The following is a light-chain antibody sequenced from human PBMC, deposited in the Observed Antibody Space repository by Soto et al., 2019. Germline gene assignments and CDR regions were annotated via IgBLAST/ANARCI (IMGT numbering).Light chain of an antibody. Sequence: QSALTQSPSASGTPGQRVTISCSGSSSDIGSHSVSWYQQVPGTAPKLLIYINSHRSSGVPDRFSGSKSGISASLAISGLQSEDEADYYCAAWDDSLNGVVFGGGTKVTVL. CDR2: INS. J-gene: IGLJ2*01. CDR3: AAWDDSLNGVV. V-gene: IGLV1-44*01. CDR1: SSDIGSHS.